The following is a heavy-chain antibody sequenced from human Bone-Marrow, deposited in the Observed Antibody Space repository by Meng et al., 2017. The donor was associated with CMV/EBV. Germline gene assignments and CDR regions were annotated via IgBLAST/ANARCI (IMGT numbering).Heavy chain of an antibody. J-gene: IGHJ4*02. CDR3: AKDLGDIVVVVALDY. D-gene: IGHD2-15*01. Sequence: GGSLRLSCAASGFTFSSYGMHCVRQAPGKGLEWVAVIWYDGSNKYYADSVKGRFTISRDNSKNTLYLQMNSLRAEDTAVYYCAKDLGDIVVVVALDYWGQGTLVTVSS. CDR2: IWYDGSNK. CDR1: GFTFSSYG. V-gene: IGHV3-33*06.